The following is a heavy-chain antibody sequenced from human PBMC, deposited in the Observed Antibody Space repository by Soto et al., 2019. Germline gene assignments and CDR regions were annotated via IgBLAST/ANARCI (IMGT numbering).Heavy chain of an antibody. Sequence: WGSLRLSCAASGFTFSSYGMHWVRQAPGKGLEWVAVIWYDGSNKYYADSVKGRFTISRDNSKNTLYLQMNSLRAEDTAVYYCARAVSKDIVVVPAFDPWGQGTLVPVSS. CDR1: GFTFSSYG. CDR2: IWYDGSNK. D-gene: IGHD2-2*01. CDR3: ARAVSKDIVVVPAFDP. J-gene: IGHJ5*02. V-gene: IGHV3-33*01.